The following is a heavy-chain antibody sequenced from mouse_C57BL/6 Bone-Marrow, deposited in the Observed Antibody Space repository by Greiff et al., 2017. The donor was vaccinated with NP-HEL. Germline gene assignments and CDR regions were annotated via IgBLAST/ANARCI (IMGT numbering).Heavy chain of an antibody. V-gene: IGHV3-6*01. D-gene: IGHD2-4*01. CDR1: GYSITSGYF. CDR3: ASYYDCDDEVGY. CDR2: LSYDGSN. J-gene: IGHJ3*01. Sequence: EVQLQESGPGLVKPSQSLSLTCSVSGYSITSGYFWNWFRQPPGNKVEWMRYLSYDGSNNYNTSIKNRISITRDTSSNQFFLELNSVTTEDTATYYCASYYDCDDEVGYWGQGTLVTVSA.